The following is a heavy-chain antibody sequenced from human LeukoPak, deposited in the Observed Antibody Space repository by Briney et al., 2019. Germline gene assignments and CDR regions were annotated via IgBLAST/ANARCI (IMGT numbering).Heavy chain of an antibody. D-gene: IGHD2-15*01. CDR3: AIVVVGSFDMDV. CDR2: ISAYNSNT. V-gene: IGHV1-18*01. J-gene: IGHJ6*03. Sequence: GASVKLSCKASGYTFTSYGISWVRQAPGQGLEWMGWISAYNSNTNYAQTLHGRVTITTDTSTSTAYMELRSLRSDDTAVYYCAIVVVGSFDMDVWGKGTTVIVSS. CDR1: GYTFTSYG.